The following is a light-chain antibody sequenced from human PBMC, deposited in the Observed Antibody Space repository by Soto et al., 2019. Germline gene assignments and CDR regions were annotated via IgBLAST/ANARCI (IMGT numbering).Light chain of an antibody. V-gene: IGKV1-5*01. CDR3: QQSYDVPWT. Sequence: DTQMTQSPSTLSASVGGRVTITCRASQSRDNRLAWYQQKPGKAPKLLIYGASNLQSGVPPRFSGSGSGTDFTLAISSLQPEDFAAYYCQQSYDVPWTFGQGTKVDIK. CDR2: GAS. CDR1: QSRDNR. J-gene: IGKJ1*01.